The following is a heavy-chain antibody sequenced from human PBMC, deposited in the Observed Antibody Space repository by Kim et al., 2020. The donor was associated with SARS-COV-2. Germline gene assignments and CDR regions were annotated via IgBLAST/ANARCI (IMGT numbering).Heavy chain of an antibody. D-gene: IGHD4-17*01. Sequence: GGSLRLSCAASGFTFSSYGMHWVRQAPGKGLEWVAGISYDGNNKYYTDSVKGRFTISRDNSKNTLYLQMNSLRAEDTAVYYCAKDDHSDYGDGMDVWGQGTALTVSS. J-gene: IGHJ6*02. CDR3: AKDDHSDYGDGMDV. V-gene: IGHV3-30*18. CDR1: GFTFSSYG. CDR2: ISYDGNNK.